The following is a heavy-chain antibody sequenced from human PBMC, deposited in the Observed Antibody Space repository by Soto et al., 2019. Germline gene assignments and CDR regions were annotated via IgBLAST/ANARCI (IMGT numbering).Heavy chain of an antibody. D-gene: IGHD2-15*01. V-gene: IGHV3-23*01. CDR2: ISGSGGST. CDR1: GFTFSSYA. Sequence: EVQLLESGGGLVQPGGSLRLSCAASGFTFSSYAMSWVRQAPGKGLEWVSAISGSGGSTYYADSVKGRFTISRDHSKNTLYLQRNSLRAEDTAVYYCAKDGEEIVVVVADGYFDYWGQGTLVTVSS. J-gene: IGHJ4*02. CDR3: AKDGEEIVVVVADGYFDY.